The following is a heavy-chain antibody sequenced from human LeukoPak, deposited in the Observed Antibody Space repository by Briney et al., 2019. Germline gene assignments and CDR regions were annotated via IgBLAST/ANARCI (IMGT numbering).Heavy chain of an antibody. Sequence: GGSLRLSCAASGFTFNSYSMNWVRQAPGKGLEWVSSISSSSSYIYYADSVKGRFTISRDNAKNSLYLQMNSLRAEDMAVYYCAGALRLGELSSLDYWGQGTLVTVSS. CDR3: AGALRLGELSSLDY. V-gene: IGHV3-21*01. J-gene: IGHJ4*02. CDR2: ISSSSSYI. CDR1: GFTFNSYS. D-gene: IGHD3-16*02.